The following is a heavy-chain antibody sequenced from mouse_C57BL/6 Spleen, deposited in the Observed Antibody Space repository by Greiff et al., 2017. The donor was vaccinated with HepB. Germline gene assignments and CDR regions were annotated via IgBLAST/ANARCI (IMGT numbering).Heavy chain of an antibody. Sequence: EVMLVESGGGLVQPGGSLKLSCAASGFTFSDYYMYWVRQTPEKRLEWVAYISNGGGSTYYPDTVKGRFTISRDNAKNTLYLQMSRLKSEDTAMYYCARQGRGSNRYAMDYWGQGTSVTVSS. D-gene: IGHD1-1*01. CDR2: ISNGGGST. V-gene: IGHV5-12*01. J-gene: IGHJ4*01. CDR3: ARQGRGSNRYAMDY. CDR1: GFTFSDYY.